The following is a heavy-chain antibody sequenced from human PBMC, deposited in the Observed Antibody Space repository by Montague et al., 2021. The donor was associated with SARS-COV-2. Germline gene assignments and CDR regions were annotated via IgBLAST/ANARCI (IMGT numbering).Heavy chain of an antibody. J-gene: IGHJ5*02. CDR1: GGSIGAYY. CDR2: INYSGGT. D-gene: IGHD3-10*01. Sequence: SETLSLTCTASGGSIGAYYWTWIRQPPGKGLEWIAYINYSGGTNYNPSLRSRVTISVDTSKNHFSLQLRSVTPADTAVYFCARATSVRGAVNWFDPWGQGTLVTVSS. V-gene: IGHV4-59*01. CDR3: ARATSVRGAVNWFDP.